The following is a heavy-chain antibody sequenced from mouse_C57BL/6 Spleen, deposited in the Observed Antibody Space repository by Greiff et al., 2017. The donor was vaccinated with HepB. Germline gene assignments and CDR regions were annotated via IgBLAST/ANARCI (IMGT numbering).Heavy chain of an antibody. CDR1: GYTFTDYY. CDR2: INPNNGGT. V-gene: IGHV1-26*01. Sequence: VQLQQSGPELVKPGASVKISCKASGYTFTDYYMNWVKQSHGKSLEWIGDINPNNGGTSYNQKFKGKATLTVDKSSSTAYMELRSLTSEDSAVYYCARSRLITYYFDYWGQGTTLTVSS. CDR3: ARSRLITYYFDY. D-gene: IGHD1-1*01. J-gene: IGHJ2*01.